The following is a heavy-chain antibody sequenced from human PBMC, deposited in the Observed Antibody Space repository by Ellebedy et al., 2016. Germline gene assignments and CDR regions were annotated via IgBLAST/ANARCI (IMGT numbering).Heavy chain of an antibody. CDR3: ARERDRSAAFDI. CDR2: INAGNGNT. Sequence: ASVKVSXKASGGTFSSYAISWVRQAPGQRLEWMGWINAGNGNTKYSQKFQGRVTITRDTSASTAYMELSSLISEDTAVFYCARERDRSAAFDIWGQGTMVTVSS. J-gene: IGHJ3*02. CDR1: GGTFSSYA. D-gene: IGHD3-22*01. V-gene: IGHV1-3*01.